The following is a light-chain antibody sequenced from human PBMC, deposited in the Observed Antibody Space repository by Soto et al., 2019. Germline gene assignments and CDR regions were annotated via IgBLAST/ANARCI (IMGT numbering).Light chain of an antibody. CDR2: DAS. CDR1: QSISTH. CDR3: QQYSSNLYT. J-gene: IGKJ2*01. Sequence: EIQMPQSPSTLSASVGDRVTITCRASQSISTHLAWYQQKPGKAPEVLIYDASTLESGVPSRFSGSGSGTKFTLTISSLQPDDFATYYCQQYSSNLYTFGQGTKVDIK. V-gene: IGKV1-5*01.